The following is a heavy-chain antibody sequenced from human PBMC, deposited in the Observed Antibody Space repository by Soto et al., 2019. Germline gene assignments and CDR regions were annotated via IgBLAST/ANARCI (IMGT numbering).Heavy chain of an antibody. Sequence: QVQLQESGSGLVKPSQSLSLTCTVSGVSLNTADTWWSWIRQSPGKGLEFIGYYHSGGSTYYDASFRSRVNISADTSISQFSLKLSSVTVADTAVYFCVRSRQMESGNDYGLDVWGQGTTVTVSS. CDR2: YHSGGST. D-gene: IGHD1-1*01. V-gene: IGHV4-30-4*01. CDR1: GVSLNTADTW. J-gene: IGHJ6*02. CDR3: VRSRQMESGNDYGLDV.